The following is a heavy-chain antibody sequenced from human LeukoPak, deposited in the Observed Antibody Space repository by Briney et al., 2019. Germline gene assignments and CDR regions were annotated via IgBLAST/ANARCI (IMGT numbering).Heavy chain of an antibody. CDR2: IFDSGTS. Sequence: SETLSLTCSVSGGSISGHSWGWIRQPPGKGLECIGYIFDSGTSNHNPALKSRVTTSVDTSQNQFSLTLTSVTAADTAVYYCARRVQLWSYWHFDLWGRGTLVTVSS. V-gene: IGHV4-59*08. CDR3: ARRVQLWSYWHFDL. J-gene: IGHJ2*01. CDR1: GGSISGHS. D-gene: IGHD5-18*01.